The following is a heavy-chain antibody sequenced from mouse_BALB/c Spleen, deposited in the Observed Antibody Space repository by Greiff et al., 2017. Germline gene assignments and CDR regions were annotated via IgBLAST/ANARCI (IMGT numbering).Heavy chain of an antibody. J-gene: IGHJ2*01. D-gene: IGHD2-2*01. CDR2: IYPSDSYT. CDR1: GYTFSSYW. V-gene: IGHV1S126*01. Sequence: VQLQQSGAELMKPGASVKISCKATGYTFSSYWIEWVKQRPGQGLEWIGNIYPSDSYTNYNQKFKDKATLTVDKSSSTAYMQLSSPTSEDSAVYYCTSMVYFDYWGQGTTLTVSS. CDR3: TSMVYFDY.